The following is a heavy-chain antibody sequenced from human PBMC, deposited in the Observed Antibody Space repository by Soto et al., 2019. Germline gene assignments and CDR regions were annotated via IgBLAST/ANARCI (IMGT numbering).Heavy chain of an antibody. CDR3: ARDQLEGNWFDP. J-gene: IGHJ5*02. CDR2: IYHSGST. CDR1: GGSISSYY. D-gene: IGHD1-1*01. Sequence: SETLSLTCTVSGGSISSYYWSRQPPGKGLEWIGYIYHSGSTLYNPSLKSRVTISVDKSKNQFSLKLTSVTAADTAVYYCARDQLEGNWFDPWGQGTLVTVSS. V-gene: IGHV4-59*12.